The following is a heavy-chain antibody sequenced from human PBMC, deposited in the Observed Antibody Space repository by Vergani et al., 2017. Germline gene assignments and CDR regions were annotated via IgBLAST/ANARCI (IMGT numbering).Heavy chain of an antibody. CDR1: GFTFSSYA. Sequence: VQLLESGGGLVQPGGSLRLSCAASGFTFSSYAMSWVRQAPGQGLEWVAVIWYDGSNKYYADSVKGRFTISRDNSKNTLYLQMNSLRAEDTAVYYCAKDSSSWYWSDYWGQGTLVTVSS. D-gene: IGHD6-13*01. V-gene: IGHV3-33*06. CDR3: AKDSSSWYWSDY. CDR2: IWYDGSNK. J-gene: IGHJ4*02.